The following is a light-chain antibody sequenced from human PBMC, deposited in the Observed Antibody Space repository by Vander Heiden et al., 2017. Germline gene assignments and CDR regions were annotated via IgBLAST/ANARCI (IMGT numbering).Light chain of an antibody. J-gene: IGLJ1*01. Sequence: QSALTQPAPVSGSPGQSSTISCTGTGSDVGRYNYVSWYQQHPGKAPKLMIFDVSKRPSGVSNRFSGSKSGITASLTISGLQTEDEADYYCNSYTSSDTYVFGGGTTVTVL. CDR3: NSYTSSDTYV. CDR1: GSDVGRYNY. CDR2: DVS. V-gene: IGLV2-14*03.